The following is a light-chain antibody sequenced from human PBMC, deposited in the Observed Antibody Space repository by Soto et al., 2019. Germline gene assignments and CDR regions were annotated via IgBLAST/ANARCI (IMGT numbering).Light chain of an antibody. Sequence: DIQVTQSPSSLSSSVGYRFTITCLASQSISSWLAWYQQKPGKAPKLLIYAASTLQSGVPSRFSGSGSGTDFTLTISCLQSEDFATYYCQQYYSYPITFGQGTRLEIK. J-gene: IGKJ5*01. V-gene: IGKV1D-16*01. CDR1: QSISSW. CDR3: QQYYSYPIT. CDR2: AAS.